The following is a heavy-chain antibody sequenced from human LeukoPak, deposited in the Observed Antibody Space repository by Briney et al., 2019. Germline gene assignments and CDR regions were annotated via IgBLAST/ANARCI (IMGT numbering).Heavy chain of an antibody. D-gene: IGHD2-15*01. CDR2: IKQDGSEK. CDR3: ARIDRGFYSRWTAFAF. J-gene: IGHJ3*01. V-gene: IGHV3-7*01. Sequence: GGSLRLSCAASGFTFSSYWMSWVRQAPGKGLEWVANIKQDGSEKYYVDSVKGRFTISRDNAKNSLYLQMNSLRAEDTAVYYCARIDRGFYSRWTAFAFWGQGTMVTVSS. CDR1: GFTFSSYW.